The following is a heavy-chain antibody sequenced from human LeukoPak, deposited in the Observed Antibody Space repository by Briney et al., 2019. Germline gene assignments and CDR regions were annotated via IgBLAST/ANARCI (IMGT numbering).Heavy chain of an antibody. CDR3: ARDLGYCSSTSCSHYGMDV. CDR2: ISSSSSYI. V-gene: IGHV3-21*01. J-gene: IGHJ6*02. Sequence: GGSLRLSCAASGFTFSSYSMNWVRRAPGKGLEWVSSISSSSSYIYYADSVKGRFTISRDNAKNSLYVQMNSLRAEDTAVYYCARDLGYCSSTSCSHYGMDVWGQGTTVTVSS. CDR1: GFTFSSYS. D-gene: IGHD2-2*03.